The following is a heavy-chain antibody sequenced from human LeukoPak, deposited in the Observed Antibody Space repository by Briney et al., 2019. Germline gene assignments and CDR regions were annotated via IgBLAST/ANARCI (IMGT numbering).Heavy chain of an antibody. Sequence: SETLSLTCAVYGGSFSAYYWSWIRQPPGKGLEWIGYIYYSGSTNYNPSLKSRVTISVDTSKNQFSLKLSSVTAADTAVYYCARWGYYDSSGYYSVAFDIWGQGTMVTVSS. CDR3: ARWGYYDSSGYYSVAFDI. J-gene: IGHJ3*02. CDR1: GGSFSAYY. CDR2: IYYSGST. V-gene: IGHV4-59*01. D-gene: IGHD3-22*01.